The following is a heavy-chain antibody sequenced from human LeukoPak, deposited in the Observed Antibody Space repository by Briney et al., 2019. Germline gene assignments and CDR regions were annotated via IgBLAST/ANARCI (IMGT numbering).Heavy chain of an antibody. D-gene: IGHD6-19*01. J-gene: IGHJ4*02. V-gene: IGHV3-20*04. CDR2: INWNSGST. CDR1: GFTFDHYG. CDR3: ARDREGSGWWYFDS. Sequence: GGSLRLSCAASGFTFDHYGMCWVRQAPGKGLEWVGGINWNSGSTGHADSVKGRFTISRDNAKNSLYLQMNGLRAEDTAFYYCARDREGSGWWYFDSWGQGALVTVSS.